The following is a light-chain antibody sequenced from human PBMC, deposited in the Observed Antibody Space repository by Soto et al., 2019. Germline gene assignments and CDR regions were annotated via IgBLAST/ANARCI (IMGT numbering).Light chain of an antibody. CDR3: SSYTSASTLI. Sequence: QSVLTQPASVSGSPGQSITISCTGTSSDVGAYDYVSWYQQHPGKAPKLMIFEVINRPSGVSNRFSGSKSGNTASLTISGLQAEYEGDYYYSSYTSASTLIFGGGTKLTVL. CDR1: SSDVGAYDY. V-gene: IGLV2-14*01. CDR2: EVI. J-gene: IGLJ2*01.